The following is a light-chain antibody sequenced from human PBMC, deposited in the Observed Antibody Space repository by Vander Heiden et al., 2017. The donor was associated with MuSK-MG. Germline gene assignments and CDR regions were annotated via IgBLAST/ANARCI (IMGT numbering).Light chain of an antibody. CDR2: WAS. Sequence: DIVMTQSPDSLAVSLGERATINCKASQSVLYSSNNKNYLAWYQQKPGQPPNLLIYWASTRESGVPDRFSCSGSGTDFTLTISSLQAEDVAVYYCQQYYNTPFTFGPGTKVDIK. CDR3: QQYYNTPFT. J-gene: IGKJ3*01. V-gene: IGKV4-1*01. CDR1: QSVLYSSNNKNY.